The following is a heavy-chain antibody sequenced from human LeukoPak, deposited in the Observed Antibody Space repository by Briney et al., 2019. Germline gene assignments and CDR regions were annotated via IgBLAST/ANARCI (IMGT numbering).Heavy chain of an antibody. V-gene: IGHV1-18*01. D-gene: IGHD3-3*01. CDR1: GYTFTDYV. CDR3: ARSWGYDGNWFDP. Sequence: ASVKVSCKASGYTFTDYVISWVRQAPGQGLEWMGWINTYNGNTNYLLKLHGRVTMTRDTITNTAYMELRSLRSDDTAVYYCARSWGYDGNWFDPWGQGTLVTVSS. J-gene: IGHJ5*02. CDR2: INTYNGNT.